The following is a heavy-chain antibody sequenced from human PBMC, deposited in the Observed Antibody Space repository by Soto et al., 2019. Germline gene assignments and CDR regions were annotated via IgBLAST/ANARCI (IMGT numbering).Heavy chain of an antibody. CDR3: AHGSGWLYDY. J-gene: IGHJ4*02. V-gene: IGHV2-5*01. Sequence: QITLKESGPTLVKPTQTLTLTCTFSGFSLTSPAVGVNWIRQPPGKALEWLALIYWNDDKQYSPSLKSRLTSTKDTSKTQVVLTMTNMDPVDTATYYCAHGSGWLYDYWGQGTLVTVSS. D-gene: IGHD6-19*01. CDR2: IYWNDDK. CDR1: GFSLTSPAVG.